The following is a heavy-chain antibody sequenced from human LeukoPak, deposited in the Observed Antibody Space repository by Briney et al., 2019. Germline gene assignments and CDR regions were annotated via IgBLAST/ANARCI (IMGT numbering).Heavy chain of an antibody. CDR1: GFTFSTYN. CDR2: ITSSGTYT. V-gene: IGHV3-21*01. CDR3: ARDTAGGQYDFWSGFYRFDS. Sequence: PGGSLRLSCAASGFTFSTYNMNWLRQAPGKGLEWVSSITSSGTYTYYVDSVKGRFTLSKDNAKNSLYLHIDSLRAEDTAVYYCARDTAGGQYDFWSGFYRFDSWGQGTLVTVSS. D-gene: IGHD3-3*01. J-gene: IGHJ4*02.